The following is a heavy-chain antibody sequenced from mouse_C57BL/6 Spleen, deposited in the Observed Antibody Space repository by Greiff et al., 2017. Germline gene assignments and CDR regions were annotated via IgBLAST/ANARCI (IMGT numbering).Heavy chain of an antibody. CDR1: GYTFTSYW. CDR2: IHPSDSDT. D-gene: IGHD1-1*01. Sequence: QVQLQQPGAELVKPGASVKVSCKASGYTFTSYWMHWVKQRPGQGLEWIGMIHPSDSDTNYNQKFKGKATLTVDKSSSTAYMQLSSLTSEDSAVYYCAWGVVASYWYFDVWGTGTTVTVSS. V-gene: IGHV1-74*01. J-gene: IGHJ1*03. CDR3: AWGVVASYWYFDV.